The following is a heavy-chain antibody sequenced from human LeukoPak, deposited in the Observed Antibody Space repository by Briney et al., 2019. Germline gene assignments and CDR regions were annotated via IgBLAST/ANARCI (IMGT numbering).Heavy chain of an antibody. CDR2: ISWNSGSI. CDR3: AKARALYYYYYGMDV. CDR1: GFTFDDYA. V-gene: IGHV3-9*01. J-gene: IGHJ6*02. Sequence: GGSLRLSCAASGFTFDDYAMHWVRQAPGKGLEWVSGISWNSGSIGYADSVKGRFTISRDNAKNSLYLQMNSLRAEDTALYYCAKARALYYYYYGMDVWGQGSTVTVSS.